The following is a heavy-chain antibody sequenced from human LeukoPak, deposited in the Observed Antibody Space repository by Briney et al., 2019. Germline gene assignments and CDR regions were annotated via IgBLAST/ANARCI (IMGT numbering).Heavy chain of an antibody. V-gene: IGHV4-34*01. CDR1: GGSFSGYY. CDR3: ARGHRDYDILTGYYYNY. D-gene: IGHD3-9*01. CDR2: INHSGST. Sequence: PSETLSLTCAVYGGSFSGYYWSWIRQPPGKGLEWIGEINHSGSTNYNPSLKSRVTISGDTSKNQFSLKLSSVTAADPAVYYCARGHRDYDILTGYYYNYWGQGTLVTVSS. J-gene: IGHJ4*02.